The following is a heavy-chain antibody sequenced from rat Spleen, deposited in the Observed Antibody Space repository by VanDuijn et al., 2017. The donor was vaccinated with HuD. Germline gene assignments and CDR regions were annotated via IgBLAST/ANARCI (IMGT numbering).Heavy chain of an antibody. D-gene: IGHD1-11*01. J-gene: IGHJ2*01. CDR2: IGTGGGNT. V-gene: IGHV5S13*01. CDR3: TTANNGGFSELYYFDY. CDR1: GFTFSIYG. Sequence: EVQLVDHGGVLVQPGRSLKLSCAPSGFTFSIYGMAWVRQAPTKGLEWVASIGTGGGNTYYRDSVKGRFTISRDNAKNTLYLQMDSLRSEDTATYYCTTANNGGFSELYYFDYWGQGVMVTVSS.